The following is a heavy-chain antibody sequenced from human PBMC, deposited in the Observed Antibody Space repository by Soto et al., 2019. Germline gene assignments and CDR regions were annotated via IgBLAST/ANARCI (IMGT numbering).Heavy chain of an antibody. CDR2: FDPEDGET. D-gene: IGHD3-3*01. CDR3: ATVIIWSGYYPLNFDY. V-gene: IGHV1-24*01. J-gene: IGHJ4*02. CDR1: GYTLTELS. Sequence: ASVKVSCKVSGYTLTELSMHWVRQAPGKGLEWMGGFDPEDGETIYAQKFQGRVTMTEDTSTDTAYMELSSLRSEDTAVYYCATVIIWSGYYPLNFDYWGQGTLVTVSS.